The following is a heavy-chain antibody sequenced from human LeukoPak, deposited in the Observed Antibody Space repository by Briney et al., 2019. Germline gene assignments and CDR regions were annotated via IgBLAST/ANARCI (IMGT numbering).Heavy chain of an antibody. D-gene: IGHD1-26*01. V-gene: IGHV3-30*02. CDR3: AKDMGGWLLDAFDI. CDR1: GFTFSSYG. Sequence: GGSLRLSCAASGFTFSSYGMHWVRQAPGKGLEWVAFIRYDGSNKYYADSVKGRFTISRDNAKNSLYLQMNSLRAEDMALYYCAKDMGGWLLDAFDIWGQGTMVTVSS. J-gene: IGHJ3*02. CDR2: IRYDGSNK.